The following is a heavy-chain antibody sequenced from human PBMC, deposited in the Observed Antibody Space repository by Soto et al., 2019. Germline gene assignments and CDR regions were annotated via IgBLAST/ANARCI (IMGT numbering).Heavy chain of an antibody. V-gene: IGHV4-4*07. J-gene: IGHJ4*02. D-gene: IGHD2-21*02. CDR1: GVSVTSYT. CDR3: TRDGMPTGDT. CDR2: VFSSVSA. Sequence: SDTLSLTSMVSGVSVTSYTWSWVRQQANKGLEWIGRVFSSVSATYSPSLKSRVRISMDTPENRISLKLDSVTAADAGVYYCTRDGMPTGDTWGPGTQVTVS.